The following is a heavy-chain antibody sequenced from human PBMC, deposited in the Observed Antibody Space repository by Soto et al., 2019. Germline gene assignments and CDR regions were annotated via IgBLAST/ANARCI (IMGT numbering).Heavy chain of an antibody. CDR1: GYSFTTYW. D-gene: IGHD3-10*01. CDR2: IYPGDSDT. J-gene: IGHJ4*02. CDR3: ARRISSFDYGHFDY. Sequence: GESLKISCKGSGYSFTTYWIGWVRQMPVKGLEWMGIIYPGDSDTRYSPSFQGQVTISADKSISTAYLQWSSLKASDTAMYYCARRISSFDYGHFDYWGQGPLVTVSS. V-gene: IGHV5-51*01.